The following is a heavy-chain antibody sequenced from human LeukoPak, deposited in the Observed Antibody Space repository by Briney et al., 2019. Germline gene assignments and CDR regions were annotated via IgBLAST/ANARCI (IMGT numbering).Heavy chain of an antibody. CDR1: GYTFTSYG. CDR3: AKTSNEYDILTGYHDAFDI. J-gene: IGHJ3*02. CDR2: ISAYNGDT. D-gene: IGHD3-9*01. V-gene: IGHV1-18*01. Sequence: ASVKVSCKASGYTFTSYGMSWVRQAPGQGLEWMGWISAYNGDTNYAQKLQGRVTMTTDTSTSTAYMELRTLRSDDTAVYYCAKTSNEYDILTGYHDAFDIWGQGTMVTVSS.